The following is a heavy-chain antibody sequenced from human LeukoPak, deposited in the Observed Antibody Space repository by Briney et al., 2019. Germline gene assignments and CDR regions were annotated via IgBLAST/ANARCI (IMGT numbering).Heavy chain of an antibody. CDR2: IYTSGST. D-gene: IGHD3-3*01. Sequence: SETLALTCTVSGGSINSYYWSWIRKPAGKGLEWIGRIYTSGSTNYNPSLKSRVTMSVDTSKNQFSLKLSSVTAADTAVYYCARVIAFDLLGLDIWGQGTMVTVSS. V-gene: IGHV4-4*07. J-gene: IGHJ3*02. CDR3: ARVIAFDLLGLDI. CDR1: GGSINSYY.